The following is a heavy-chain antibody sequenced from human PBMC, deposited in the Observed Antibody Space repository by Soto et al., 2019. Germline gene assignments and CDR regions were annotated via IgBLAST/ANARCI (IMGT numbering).Heavy chain of an antibody. J-gene: IGHJ4*02. CDR2: ISGSGGST. Sequence: GVLRLSCAASGFTFSSYAMSWVRQAPGKGLEWVSAISGSGGSTYYADSVKGRFTISRDNSKNTLYLQMNSLRAEDTAVYYCAKDPSGRVLWFGESYPDYWGQGTLVTVSS. V-gene: IGHV3-23*01. D-gene: IGHD3-10*01. CDR3: AKDPSGRVLWFGESYPDY. CDR1: GFTFSSYA.